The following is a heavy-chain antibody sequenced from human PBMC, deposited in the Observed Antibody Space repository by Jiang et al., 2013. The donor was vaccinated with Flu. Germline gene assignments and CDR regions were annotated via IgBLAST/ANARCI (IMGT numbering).Heavy chain of an antibody. J-gene: IGHJ4*02. V-gene: IGHV4-39*01. CDR1: GGSISSGSYY. Sequence: LLKPSETLSLTCTVSGGSISSGSYYWGWIRQPPGKGLEWIGTIFYTGTTYYNPSLKSRVTISVDTSKNQFSLKLSPVTAADTAVYYCARLSTVTIHYWGQGILVTVSS. CDR2: IFYTGTT. D-gene: IGHD4-17*01. CDR3: ARLSTVTIHY.